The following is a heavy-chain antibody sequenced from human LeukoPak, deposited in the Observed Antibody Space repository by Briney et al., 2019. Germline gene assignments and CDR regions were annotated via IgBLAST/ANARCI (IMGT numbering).Heavy chain of an antibody. V-gene: IGHV4-38-2*02. CDR2: NYHSGST. CDR3: ARDLASKIAAAGMTRWFDP. D-gene: IGHD6-13*01. CDR1: GYSISSGYY. Sequence: SETLSLTCTVSGYSISSGYYWGWFRQPPGRGREWIGGNYHSGSTYYNPSLKSRVTISVDTSKNQFSLKLSSVTAADTAVYYCARDLASKIAAAGMTRWFDPWGQGTLVTVSS. J-gene: IGHJ5*02.